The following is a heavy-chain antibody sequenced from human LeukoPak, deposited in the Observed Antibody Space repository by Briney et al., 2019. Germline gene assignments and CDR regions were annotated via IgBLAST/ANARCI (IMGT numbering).Heavy chain of an antibody. V-gene: IGHV4-31*03. CDR3: ARWGSRAGFDDAFDI. CDR2: IYYSGST. J-gene: IGHJ3*02. CDR1: GGSISSGGYY. Sequence: SQTLSLTCTVSGGSISSGGYYWSWIRQHPGKGLEWIGYIYYSGSTYYNPSLKSRVTISVDTSKNQFSLKLSSVTAADTAVYYCARWGSRAGFDDAFDIWGQGTMVTVSS. D-gene: IGHD3-10*01.